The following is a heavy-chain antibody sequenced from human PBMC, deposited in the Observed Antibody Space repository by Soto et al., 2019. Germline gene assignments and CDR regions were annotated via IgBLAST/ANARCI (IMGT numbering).Heavy chain of an antibody. CDR3: ARGILLDV. V-gene: IGHV3-11*01. J-gene: IGHJ6*04. D-gene: IGHD2-15*01. CDR1: GFTFSDYY. CDR2: MSSSGTNI. Sequence: QVQLVESGGGLVKPGGSLRLSCSASGFTFSDYYMSWIRQAPGKGLEWVSYMSSSGTNIYYADSVQGRFTISRDNAKNSLFLQLHPLRAADAAGSFWARGILLDVWGKGTTVTVSP.